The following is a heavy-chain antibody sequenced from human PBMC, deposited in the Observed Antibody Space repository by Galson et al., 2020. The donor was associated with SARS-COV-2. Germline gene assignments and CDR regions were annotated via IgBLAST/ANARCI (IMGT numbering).Heavy chain of an antibody. CDR2: IYYSGST. CDR1: GGSISSSSYY. D-gene: IGHD3-9*01. V-gene: IGHV4-39*02. J-gene: IGHJ4*02. CDR3: AREIAIRYFDWLFPSAFDY. Sequence: SETLSLTCTVSGGSISSSSYYWGWIRQPPGKGLEWIGSIYYSGSTYYNPSLKSRVTISVDTYKNQFSLKLSSVTAADTAVYYCAREIAIRYFDWLFPSAFDYWGQGTLVTVSS.